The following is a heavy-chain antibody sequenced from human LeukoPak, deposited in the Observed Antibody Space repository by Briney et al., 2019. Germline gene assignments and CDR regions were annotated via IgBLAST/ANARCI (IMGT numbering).Heavy chain of an antibody. J-gene: IGHJ4*02. CDR1: GFSISGGYY. CDR3: ARIVQITGTIPH. CDR2: IYHSGNT. D-gene: IGHD1-1*01. V-gene: IGHV4-38-2*02. Sequence: SETLSLTCSVSGFSISGGYYWGWIRQPPRKGLEWLGSIYHSGNTDYNPSLKSRVTISVDTAKNKFFLRLGSVTAADTAVYYCARIVQITGTIPHWGQGTLVTVSS.